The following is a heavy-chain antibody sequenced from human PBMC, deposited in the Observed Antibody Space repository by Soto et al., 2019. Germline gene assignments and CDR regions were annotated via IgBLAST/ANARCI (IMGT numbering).Heavy chain of an antibody. CDR2: IYYSGST. CDR3: ARAFDDSSGYYGGLGY. Sequence: SETLSLTCTVSDGSISSGDYYWSWIRQPPGKGLEWIGYIYYSGSTYYIPSLKNRITISVDTPKNQLSLKLSSVTAADTAVYYCARAFDDSSGYYGGLGYWGQGTLVT. V-gene: IGHV4-30-4*01. D-gene: IGHD3-22*01. J-gene: IGHJ4*02. CDR1: DGSISSGDYY.